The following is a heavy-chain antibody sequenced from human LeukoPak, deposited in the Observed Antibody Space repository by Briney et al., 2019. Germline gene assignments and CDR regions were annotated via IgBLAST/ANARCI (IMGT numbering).Heavy chain of an antibody. V-gene: IGHV3-23*01. CDR1: GYTLRNYD. CDR3: AIAIYDRSGYYLDFLF. D-gene: IGHD3-22*01. J-gene: IGHJ4*02. Sequence: GVPLTLSCAASGYTLRNYDMHGLRHAPGGGLEFVASISVRGENTYLADLVKGRFTNSRHNSKHTLYLQMNSLRVEDTRVYYCAIAIYDRSGYYLDFLFWGQGTMVSISS. CDR2: ISVRGENT.